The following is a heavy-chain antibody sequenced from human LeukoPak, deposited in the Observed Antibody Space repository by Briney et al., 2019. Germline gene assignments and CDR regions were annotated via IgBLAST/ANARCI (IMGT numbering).Heavy chain of an antibody. CDR3: ARGELFPGDY. CDR2: IHYDGNKK. J-gene: IGHJ4*02. D-gene: IGHD1-26*01. V-gene: IGHV3-7*04. Sequence: PGGSLRLSCAASGFTFSTYCMSWVRQAPGKGLEWVTNIHYDGNKKYYMDSVKGRFTISRDNAKNSLYLQMNSLRVEDTAVYYFARGELFPGDYWGQGTLVTVSS. CDR1: GFTFSTYC.